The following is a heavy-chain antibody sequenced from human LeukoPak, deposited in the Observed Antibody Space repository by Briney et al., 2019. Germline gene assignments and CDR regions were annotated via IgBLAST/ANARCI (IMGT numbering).Heavy chain of an antibody. J-gene: IGHJ3*02. D-gene: IGHD1-26*01. Sequence: GGSLRLSCAASGFTFSSYSMNWVRQAPGKGLEWVSYISSSSTIYYADSVKGRFTISRDNAKNSLYLQMNSLRAEDTAVYYCARPIVGATVAFDIWGQGTMVTVSS. V-gene: IGHV3-48*01. CDR3: ARPIVGATVAFDI. CDR2: ISSSSTI. CDR1: GFTFSSYS.